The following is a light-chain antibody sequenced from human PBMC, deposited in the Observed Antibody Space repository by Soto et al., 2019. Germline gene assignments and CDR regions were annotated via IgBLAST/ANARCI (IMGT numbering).Light chain of an antibody. Sequence: EIVMTQSPSTLSVSPGERATLSCRASQSVSSSLAWYQQKPGQAPRLLIYGASTRATGIPARFSGSGSGTDFTLTISSLEPEDFSVYYCQQRYNWPITFGQGTRLEIK. CDR2: GAS. CDR3: QQRYNWPIT. V-gene: IGKV3-15*01. J-gene: IGKJ5*01. CDR1: QSVSSS.